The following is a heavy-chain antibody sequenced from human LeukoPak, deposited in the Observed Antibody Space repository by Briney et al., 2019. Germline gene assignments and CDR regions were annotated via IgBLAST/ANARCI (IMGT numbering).Heavy chain of an antibody. J-gene: IGHJ6*02. V-gene: IGHV1-18*01. CDR2: ISAYNGNT. CDR1: GYTFTSYG. Sequence: GASVKVSCKASGYTFTSYGISWVRQAPGQGLEWMGWISAYNGNTNYAQKLQGRVTMTTDTSTSTAYMELRSLRSDDTAVYYCARDRYYYVSSGYYWPTQGYCGMDVWGQGTTVTVSS. CDR3: ARDRYYYVSSGYYWPTQGYCGMDV. D-gene: IGHD3-22*01.